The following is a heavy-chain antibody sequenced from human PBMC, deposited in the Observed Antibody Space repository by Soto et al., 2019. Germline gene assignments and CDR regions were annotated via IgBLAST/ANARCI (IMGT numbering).Heavy chain of an antibody. J-gene: IGHJ4*02. V-gene: IGHV4-34*01. Sequence: SETLSLTCAVYGGSVNGYYWNWIRQPPGKGLEWIGEINHTGGTHYNPSLKSRVTMSVDTSKNQFSLRLSSVTAADTAVYYCARHRGITMVRGVIRPSNYFDYWGQGTLVTVSS. CDR3: ARHRGITMVRGVIRPSNYFDY. CDR1: GGSVNGYY. CDR2: INHTGGT. D-gene: IGHD3-10*01.